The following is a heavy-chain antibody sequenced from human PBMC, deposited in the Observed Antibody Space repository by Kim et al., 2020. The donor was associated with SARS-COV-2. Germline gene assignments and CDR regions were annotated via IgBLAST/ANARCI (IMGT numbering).Heavy chain of an antibody. CDR2: FYYSGST. D-gene: IGHD5-18*01. Sequence: SETLSLTCTVSGGSISSYYWSWIRQPPGKGLEWIGDFYYSGSTNYNPSLKSRVTISVDTSKNQFSLKLSSLTAADTAVYYCARRGGYSYGGWILYYYYYLDCWGEGTTVTVSS. J-gene: IGHJ6*03. CDR1: GGSISSYY. CDR3: ARRGGYSYGGWILYYYYYLDC. V-gene: IGHV4-59*08.